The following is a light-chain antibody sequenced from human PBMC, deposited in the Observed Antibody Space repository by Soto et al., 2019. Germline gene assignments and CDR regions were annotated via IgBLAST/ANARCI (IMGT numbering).Light chain of an antibody. CDR2: EVN. V-gene: IGLV2-18*01. Sequence: QSVLTQPASLSGSPGQSITISCTGTSSDVGSYNRLSWYQQPPGTAPKLIMYEVNTRPSGVPDRFSGSKSGSTASLTISGLQAEDEADYYCSLYISGSTYVFGTGTKVTVL. CDR1: SSDVGSYNR. CDR3: SLYISGSTYV. J-gene: IGLJ1*01.